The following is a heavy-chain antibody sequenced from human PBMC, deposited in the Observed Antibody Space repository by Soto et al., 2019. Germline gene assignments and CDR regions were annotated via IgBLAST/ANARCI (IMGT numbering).Heavy chain of an antibody. D-gene: IGHD3-16*01. CDR1: GFTFSSYA. V-gene: IGHV3-23*01. J-gene: IGHJ4*02. CDR2: ISGSGGST. CDR3: AKGGGMTPYTGHFDY. Sequence: EVQLLESGGGLVQPGGSLRLSCAASGFTFSSYAMSWVRQAPGKGLEWVSAISGSGGSTYYADSVKGRFTISRDNSKNTLYLQMNSLRAKDTAVSYCAKGGGMTPYTGHFDYWGQGTLVTVSS.